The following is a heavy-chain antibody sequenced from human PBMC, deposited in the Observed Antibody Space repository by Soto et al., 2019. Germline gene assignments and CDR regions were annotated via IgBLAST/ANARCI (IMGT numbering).Heavy chain of an antibody. CDR3: ARDARGSGGSSRWFDP. V-gene: IGHV1-69*04. CDR1: GCTFSSYT. J-gene: IGHJ5*02. CDR2: IIPILGIA. Sequence: SVKVSCKASGCTFSSYTISWVRQAPGQGLEWMGRIIPILGIANYAQKFQGRVTITADKSTSTAYMELSSLRSEDTAVYYCARDARGSGGSSRWFDPWGQGTLVTVSS. D-gene: IGHD2-15*01.